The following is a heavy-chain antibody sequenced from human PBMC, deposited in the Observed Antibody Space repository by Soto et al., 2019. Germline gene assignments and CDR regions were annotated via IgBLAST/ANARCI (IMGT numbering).Heavy chain of an antibody. CDR3: ARWAAGFDY. Sequence: GASLKVSCKASGYTFNSYAMHWVRQAPGQRLEWMGWINAGNGNTKYSQNFQGRVTITRDTSASTAYMELSSLRSEDTDVYYCARWAAGFDYWRQGTLDTVSS. CDR1: GYTFNSYA. J-gene: IGHJ4*02. CDR2: INAGNGNT. D-gene: IGHD6-13*01. V-gene: IGHV1-3*01.